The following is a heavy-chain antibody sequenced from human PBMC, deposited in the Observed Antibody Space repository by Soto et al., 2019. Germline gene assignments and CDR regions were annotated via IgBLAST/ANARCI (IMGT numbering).Heavy chain of an antibody. CDR3: ARDRYSSSWPGDY. V-gene: IGHV1-3*01. Sequence: AASVKVSCKASGYTFTSYAMHWVRQAPGQRLEWMGWISAGNGNTKYSQKFQGRVTITRDTSASTAYMELSSLRSEDTAVYYCARDRYSSSWPGDYWGQGTLVTVPQ. D-gene: IGHD6-13*01. J-gene: IGHJ4*02. CDR1: GYTFTSYA. CDR2: ISAGNGNT.